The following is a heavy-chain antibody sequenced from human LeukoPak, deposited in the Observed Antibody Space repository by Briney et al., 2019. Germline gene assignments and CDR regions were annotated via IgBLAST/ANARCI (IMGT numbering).Heavy chain of an antibody. J-gene: IGHJ3*02. D-gene: IGHD4-17*01. CDR2: ISSNGGRT. CDR1: GFTFSSYA. Sequence: GGSLRLSCSGSGFTFSSYAMHWVRQAPGRGLEYVSAISSNGGRTYYADSVKGRFTISRDNSKNTLYLQLSSLRAEDTAVYYCVKGTLTTVTTEAFDIWSQGTLVTVSS. V-gene: IGHV3-64D*09. CDR3: VKGTLTTVTTEAFDI.